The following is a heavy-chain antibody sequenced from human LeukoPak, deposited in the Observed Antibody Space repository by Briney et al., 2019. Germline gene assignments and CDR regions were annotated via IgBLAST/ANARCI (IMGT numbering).Heavy chain of an antibody. V-gene: IGHV3-21*01. Sequence: GGSLRLSCAASGFTFSSYSMNWVRQAPGKGLEWVSSISSSSSYIYYADSVKGRFTISRDNAKNSLYLQVNSLRAEDTAVYYCARDMTLYSRVTAYWGQGTLVTVSS. CDR1: GFTFSSYS. J-gene: IGHJ4*02. CDR3: ARDMTLYSRVTAY. CDR2: ISSSSSYI. D-gene: IGHD6-13*01.